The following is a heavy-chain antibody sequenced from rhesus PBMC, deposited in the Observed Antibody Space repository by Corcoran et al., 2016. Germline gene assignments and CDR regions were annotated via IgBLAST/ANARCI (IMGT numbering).Heavy chain of an antibody. V-gene: IGHV4-106*01. Sequence: QVQLQESGPGLVKPSETLSLTCVVSGGSISDDYYWSWIRQPPGKGLEWIGYIYGSGGGTNYNPSLKNRVTISIDTSKSQFSLKLSSVTAADAAVYYCARDRGSGWPGFDYWGQGVLVTVSS. J-gene: IGHJ4*01. CDR2: IYGSGGGT. CDR1: GGSISDDYY. CDR3: ARDRGSGWPGFDY. D-gene: IGHD6-31*01.